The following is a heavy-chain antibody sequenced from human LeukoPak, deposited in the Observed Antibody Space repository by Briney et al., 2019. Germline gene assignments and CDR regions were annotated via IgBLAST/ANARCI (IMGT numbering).Heavy chain of an antibody. D-gene: IGHD3-10*01. CDR3: ARDGGYYGSGIF. CDR1: GFTFSRYC. CDR2: INGSCGST. J-gene: IGHJ3*01. V-gene: IGHV3-23*01. Sequence: GSLRLSLGGFGFTFSRYCMSLGRQAPGKGVEWVSAINGSCGSTYYADSVKGRFTISRDNSKNTLYLQMNSLRAEDTAVYYCARDGGYYGSGIFRGQGTMVTVSS.